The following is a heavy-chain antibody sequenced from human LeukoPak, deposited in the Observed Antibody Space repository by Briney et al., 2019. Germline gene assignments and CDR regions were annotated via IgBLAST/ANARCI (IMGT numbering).Heavy chain of an antibody. CDR3: ASEYGTITMVRGVINY. J-gene: IGHJ4*02. Sequence: PSETQSLTCTVADGFISSSSYYWRWIRQPPGKGLEWIGSIYYSGSTYYNPSLKSRVTISVDTSKNQFSLKLSSVTAADTAVYYCASEYGTITMVRGVINYWGQGTLVTVSS. CDR1: DGFISSSSYY. D-gene: IGHD3-10*01. CDR2: IYYSGST. V-gene: IGHV4-39*01.